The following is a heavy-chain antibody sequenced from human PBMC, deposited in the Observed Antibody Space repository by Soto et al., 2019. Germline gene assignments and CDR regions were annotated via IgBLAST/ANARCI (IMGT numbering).Heavy chain of an antibody. CDR3: ARVASAAATYFQH. V-gene: IGHV3-30-3*01. Sequence: PGGSLRLSCAASGFTFSSYAMHWVRQAPGKGLEWVAVISYDGSNKYYADSVKGRFTISRDNSKNTLYLQMNSLRAEDTAVYYCARVASAAATYFQHWGQGTLVTVSS. CDR1: GFTFSSYA. D-gene: IGHD6-13*01. J-gene: IGHJ1*01. CDR2: ISYDGSNK.